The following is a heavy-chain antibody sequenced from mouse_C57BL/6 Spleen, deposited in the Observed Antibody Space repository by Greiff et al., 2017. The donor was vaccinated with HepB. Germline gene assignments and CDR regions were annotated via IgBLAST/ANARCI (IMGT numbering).Heavy chain of an antibody. J-gene: IGHJ2*01. D-gene: IGHD2-4*01. CDR1: GFTFSNYW. CDR3: TAGYYDDDDY. CDR2: IRLKSDNYAT. Sequence: EVKLVESGGGLVQPGGSMKLSCVASGFTFSNYWMNWVRQSPEKGLEWVAQIRLKSDNYATHYAESVKGRFTISRDDSKSSVYLQMNNLRAEDTGIYYCTAGYYDDDDYWGQGTTLTVSS. V-gene: IGHV6-3*01.